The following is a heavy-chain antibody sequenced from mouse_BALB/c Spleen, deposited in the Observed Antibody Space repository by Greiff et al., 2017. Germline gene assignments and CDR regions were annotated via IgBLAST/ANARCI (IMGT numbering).Heavy chain of an antibody. CDR1: GYTFTSYW. J-gene: IGHJ2*01. V-gene: IGHV1S41*01. CDR3: ARGGSSFDD. Sequence: DLVKPGASVKLSCKASGYTFTSYWINWIKQRPGQGLEWIGRIAPGSGSTYYNEMFKGKATLTVDTSSSTAYIQLSSLSSEDSAVYFCARGGSSFDDWGQGTTLTVSS. CDR2: IAPGSGST. D-gene: IGHD1-1*01.